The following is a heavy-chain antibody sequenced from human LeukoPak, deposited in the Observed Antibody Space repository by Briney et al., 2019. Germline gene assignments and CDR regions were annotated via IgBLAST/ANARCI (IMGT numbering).Heavy chain of an antibody. CDR2: ISGNSGTI. CDR1: GFTFTDSS. J-gene: IGHJ3*02. D-gene: IGHD3-10*01. CDR3: ARDLSYAFDI. Sequence: PGGFLRLSCTASGFTFTDSSMNWVRQAPGKGLEWVSYISGNSGTIYYADSVKGRFTISRDNVKNYLYLQMDTLRDEDTAVYYCARDLSYAFDIWGQGTKVTVSS. V-gene: IGHV3-48*02.